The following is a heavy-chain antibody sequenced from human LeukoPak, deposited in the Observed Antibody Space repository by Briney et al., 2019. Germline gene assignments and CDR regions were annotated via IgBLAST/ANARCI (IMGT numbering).Heavy chain of an antibody. CDR3: TRDRHFGSGNRLSYFDY. CDR2: ILFDGSKK. D-gene: IGHD3-10*01. V-gene: IGHV3-30*04. J-gene: IGHJ4*02. Sequence: GRSLRLSCAASGFTFSSYSMNCVRQAPGKGLEWVAAILFDGSKKYVADAVKGRFTISRDNSENSLYLQMNSLRGVDTAVYYCTRDRHFGSGNRLSYFDYWGQGSLVTVSS. CDR1: GFTFSSYS.